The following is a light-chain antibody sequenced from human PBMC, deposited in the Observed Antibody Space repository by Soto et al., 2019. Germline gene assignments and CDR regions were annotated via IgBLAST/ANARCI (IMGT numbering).Light chain of an antibody. J-gene: IGKJ1*01. CDR3: LQRSNWPWT. V-gene: IGKV3-11*01. CDR1: ESVSTF. CDR2: EAS. Sequence: EIVLTQSPATLSLSPGERATLSCRASESVSTFLAWYQQKPGQAPRLLIYEASSRATGIPARFSGGGSGTVFTLTISRLEPEDVAVYYCLQRSNWPWTFGQGTKVEI.